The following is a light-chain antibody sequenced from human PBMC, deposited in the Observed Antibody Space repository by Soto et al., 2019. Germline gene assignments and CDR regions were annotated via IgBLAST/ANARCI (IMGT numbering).Light chain of an antibody. CDR1: LSVSSSY. V-gene: IGKV3-20*01. CDR3: QQDGSSPWT. Sequence: IGLTQSPGTMSLSPGERATLSCSASLSVSSSYLAWYQQKLGQAPRLRIAAAASRATGIPGRFSGSGSGTALTPTISIREPADFAVDYFQQDGSSPWTFGSGTQAEMK. CDR2: AAA. J-gene: IGKJ1*01.